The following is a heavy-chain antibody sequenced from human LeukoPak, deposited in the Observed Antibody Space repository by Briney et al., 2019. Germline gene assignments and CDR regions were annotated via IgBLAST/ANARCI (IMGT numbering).Heavy chain of an antibody. Sequence: ASVKVSCKASGYTFSGHDMRWVRQAPGQGLEWMGRINPNSGGTTYAQKFQGRVTMTRDTSISTAYMELGSLRSDDTAVYYCARDWSGSYPDWGQGTLVTVSS. CDR1: GYTFSGHD. D-gene: IGHD1-26*01. CDR3: ARDWSGSYPD. V-gene: IGHV1-2*02. CDR2: INPNSGGT. J-gene: IGHJ4*02.